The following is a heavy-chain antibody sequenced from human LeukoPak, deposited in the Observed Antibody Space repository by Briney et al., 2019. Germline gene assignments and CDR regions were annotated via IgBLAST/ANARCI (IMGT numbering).Heavy chain of an antibody. CDR2: FDPEDGET. V-gene: IGHV1-24*01. Sequence: ASVKVSCKVSGYTLTELSMHWVRQAPGKGLEWMGGFDPEDGETIYAQKFQGRVTMTRDTSISTAYMELSRLRSDDTAVYYCARDTYSSGWYFDYWGQGTLVTVSS. CDR1: GYTLTELS. D-gene: IGHD6-19*01. J-gene: IGHJ4*02. CDR3: ARDTYSSGWYFDY.